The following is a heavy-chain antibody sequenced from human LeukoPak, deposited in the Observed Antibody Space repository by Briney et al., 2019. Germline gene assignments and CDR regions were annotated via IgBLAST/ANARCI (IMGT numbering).Heavy chain of an antibody. D-gene: IGHD2-2*02. CDR3: AKDLLGYCSSTSCYTGTDY. J-gene: IGHJ4*02. V-gene: IGHV3-30*18. Sequence: GGSLRLSCAASGFTFSSYGMHWVRQAPGKGLEWVAVISYDGGNKYYADSVKGRFTISRDNSKNTLYLQMNSLRAEDTGVYYCAKDLLGYCSSTSCYTGTDYWGQGTLVTVSS. CDR1: GFTFSSYG. CDR2: ISYDGGNK.